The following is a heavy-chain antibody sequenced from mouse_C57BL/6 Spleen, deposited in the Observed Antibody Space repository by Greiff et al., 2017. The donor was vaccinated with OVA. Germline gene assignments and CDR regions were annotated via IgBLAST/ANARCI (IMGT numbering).Heavy chain of an antibody. J-gene: IGHJ4*01. Sequence: EVQGVESGGGLVQPGGSLSLSCAASGFTFTDYYMSWVRQPPGKALEWLGFIRNKANGYTTEYSASVKGQFTISRDNSQSILYLQMNALRAEDSAAYYCARSTFSYAMDYWGQGTSVTVSS. CDR1: GFTFTDYY. V-gene: IGHV7-3*01. CDR2: IRNKANGYTT. CDR3: ARSTFSYAMDY.